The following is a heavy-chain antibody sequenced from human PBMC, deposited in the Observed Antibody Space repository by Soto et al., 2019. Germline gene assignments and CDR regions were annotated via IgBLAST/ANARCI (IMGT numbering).Heavy chain of an antibody. Sequence: EVQLLESGGGLVQPGGSLRLSCAASGFTFNNYAMTWVRQAPGKGLEWVSAISGGGDTTSYADSVKGRFTVSRDGSKNKLYLQMSSLRAEDTALYYCAKGRGGSVRLTPRVDFLGQGTLVTVSS. D-gene: IGHD3-10*01. V-gene: IGHV3-23*01. CDR2: ISGGGDTT. J-gene: IGHJ4*02. CDR3: AKGRGGSVRLTPRVDF. CDR1: GFTFNNYA.